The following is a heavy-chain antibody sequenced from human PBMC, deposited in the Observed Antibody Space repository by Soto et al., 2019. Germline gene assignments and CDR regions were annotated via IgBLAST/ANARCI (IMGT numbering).Heavy chain of an antibody. Sequence: GGDLRDSCAASGCMFSRYSINGFRQIPGKRLEWVSSISPSGYMYYADSVRGRFTVSRDNAKKSLYLQMNSLTAEDTAVYYCVFLRATNTQFYNLSLRHAPLISVQ. CDR3: VFLRATNTQFYNLSLRHAPLISVQ. CDR2: ISPSGYM. V-gene: IGHV3-21*01. CDR1: GCMFSRYS. D-gene: IGHD1-1*01. J-gene: IGHJ1*01.